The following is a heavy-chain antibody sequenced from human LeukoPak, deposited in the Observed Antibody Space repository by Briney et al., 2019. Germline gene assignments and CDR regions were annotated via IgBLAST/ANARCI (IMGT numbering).Heavy chain of an antibody. Sequence: SETLSLTCTVSGGSISSSSYYWGWIRQPPGKGLEWIGGIYYSGSTYYNPSLKSRVTISVDTSKNQFSLKLSSVTAADTAVYYCARAREYYGSGAPYYYYGMDVWGQGTTVTVSS. J-gene: IGHJ6*02. CDR1: GGSISSSSYY. D-gene: IGHD3-10*01. CDR2: IYYSGST. V-gene: IGHV4-39*07. CDR3: ARAREYYGSGAPYYYYGMDV.